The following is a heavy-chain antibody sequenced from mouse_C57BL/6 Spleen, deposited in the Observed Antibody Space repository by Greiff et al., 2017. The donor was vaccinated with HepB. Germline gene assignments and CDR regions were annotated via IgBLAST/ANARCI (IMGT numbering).Heavy chain of an antibody. Sequence: VQLQQSGPELVKPGASVKMSCKASGYTFTDYNMHWVKQSHGKSLEWIGYINPNNGGTSYNQKFKGKATLTVNKSSSTAYMELRSLTSEDSAVYYCARGGAESSAFAYWGQGTLVTVSA. CDR2: INPNNGGT. CDR3: ARGGAESSAFAY. CDR1: GYTFTDYN. V-gene: IGHV1-22*01. D-gene: IGHD1-1*01. J-gene: IGHJ3*01.